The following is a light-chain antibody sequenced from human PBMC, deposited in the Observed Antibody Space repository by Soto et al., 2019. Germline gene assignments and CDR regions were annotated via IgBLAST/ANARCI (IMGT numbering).Light chain of an antibody. V-gene: IGLV2-8*01. J-gene: IGLJ1*01. CDR2: EVS. Sequence: QSALTQPPSASGSPGQSVTISCTGTSSDVGGYNYVSWYQQHPGKAPKVMIYEVSKRPSGVPNRFSGSKSGNTASLTISGLQAEDEADYYCSSYTSSSTYVFGAGTKVTVL. CDR1: SSDVGGYNY. CDR3: SSYTSSSTYV.